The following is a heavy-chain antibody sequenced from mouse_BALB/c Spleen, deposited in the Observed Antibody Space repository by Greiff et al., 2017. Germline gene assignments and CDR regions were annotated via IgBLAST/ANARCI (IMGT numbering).Heavy chain of an antibody. V-gene: IGHV1-14*01. CDR2: INPYNDGT. J-gene: IGHJ4*01. D-gene: IGHD1-1*01. CDR1: GYTFTSYV. Sequence: EVQGVESGPALVKPGASVKMSCTASGYTFTSYVMHWVKQKPGQGLEWIGYINPYNDGTKYNEKFKGKATLTSDKSSSTAYMELSSLTSEDSAVYYCARYYGSSYYAMDYWGQGTSVTVSS. CDR3: ARYYGSSYYAMDY.